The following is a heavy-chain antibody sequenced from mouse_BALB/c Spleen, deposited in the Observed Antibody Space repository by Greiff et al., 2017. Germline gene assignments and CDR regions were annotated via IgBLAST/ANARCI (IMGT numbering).Heavy chain of an antibody. Sequence: VQLQQSGAELVRPGTSVKISCKASGYTFTNYWLGWVKQRPGHGLEWIGDIYPGGGYTNYNEKFKGKATLTADTSSSTAYMQLSSLTSEDSAVYFCARVSLYGSSPWFAYWGQGTLVTVSA. CDR2: IYPGGGYT. D-gene: IGHD1-1*01. CDR1: GYTFTNYW. V-gene: IGHV1-63*02. J-gene: IGHJ3*01. CDR3: ARVSLYGSSPWFAY.